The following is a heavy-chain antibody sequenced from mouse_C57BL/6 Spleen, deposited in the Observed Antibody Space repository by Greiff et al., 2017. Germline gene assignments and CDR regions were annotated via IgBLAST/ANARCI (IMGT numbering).Heavy chain of an antibody. V-gene: IGHV1-15*01. CDR2: IDPETGGT. Sequence: QVQLQQSGAELVRPGASVTLSCKASGYTFTDYEMHWVKQTPVHGLEWIGAIDPETGGTAYNQKFKGKAILTADKSSSTAYMELRSLTSEDSAVYYCTTFITTVDWYFDIWGTGTTVTVSS. J-gene: IGHJ1*03. CDR3: TTFITTVDWYFDI. D-gene: IGHD1-1*01. CDR1: GYTFTDYE.